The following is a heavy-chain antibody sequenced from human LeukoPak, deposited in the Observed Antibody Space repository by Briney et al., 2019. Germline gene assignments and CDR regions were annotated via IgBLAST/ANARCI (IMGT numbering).Heavy chain of an antibody. D-gene: IGHD3-16*01. CDR1: GYTFTSYA. CDR3: ARGSYDYVPAADY. J-gene: IGHJ4*02. V-gene: IGHV7-4-1*02. Sequence: PRASVNVSCKASGYTFTSYAMNWVRQAPGQGLEWMGWINTNTGNPTYAQGFTGRFVFSLDTSVSTAYLQISSLKAEDTAVYYCARGSYDYVPAADYWGQGTLVTVSS. CDR2: INTNTGNP.